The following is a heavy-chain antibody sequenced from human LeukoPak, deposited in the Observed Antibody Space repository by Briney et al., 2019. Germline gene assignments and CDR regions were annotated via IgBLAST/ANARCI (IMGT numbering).Heavy chain of an antibody. CDR2: IYYSGST. J-gene: IGHJ3*02. CDR1: GGSISSSSYY. D-gene: IGHD3-22*01. V-gene: IGHV4-39*07. CDR3: ARDLSAGGRKWLLGIAPAFDI. Sequence: NPSETLSLTCTVSGGSISSSSYYWGWIRQPPGKGLEWIGSIYYSGSTYYNPSLKSRVTISVDTSKNQFSLKLSSVTAADTAVYYCARDLSAGGRKWLLGIAPAFDIWGQGTMVTVSS.